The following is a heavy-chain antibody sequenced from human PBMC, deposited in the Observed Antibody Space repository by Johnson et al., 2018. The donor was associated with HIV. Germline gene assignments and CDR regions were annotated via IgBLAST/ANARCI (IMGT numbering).Heavy chain of an antibody. V-gene: IGHV3-30*18. D-gene: IGHD3-22*01. Sequence: QMLLVESGGGVVQPGRSLRLSCAASGFTFSSYGMHWVRQAPGKGLEWVAVISYDGSNKYFADSVKGRFTISRDNSRYTLYLQMSSLRAEDTAVYYCAKGIPKYDSRGYDAFDIWGQGTMVTVSS. CDR1: GFTFSSYG. J-gene: IGHJ3*02. CDR2: ISYDGSNK. CDR3: AKGIPKYDSRGYDAFDI.